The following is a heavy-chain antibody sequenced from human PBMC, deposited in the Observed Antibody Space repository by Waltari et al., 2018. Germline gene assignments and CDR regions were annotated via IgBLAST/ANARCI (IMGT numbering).Heavy chain of an antibody. J-gene: IGHJ3*02. CDR3: AKRYGDGYNGRDAFDM. Sequence: EVRLVESGGGLVQPGGSLRLSCPASGFTFTTYAMSWVRQAPGEGLGWVSGISGSGGSTYYADSVKGRFTISRDNSKNTLYLQMNSLRADDTAVYYCAKRYGDGYNGRDAFDMWGQGTMVTVSS. D-gene: IGHD5-12*01. V-gene: IGHV3-23*04. CDR2: ISGSGGST. CDR1: GFTFTTYA.